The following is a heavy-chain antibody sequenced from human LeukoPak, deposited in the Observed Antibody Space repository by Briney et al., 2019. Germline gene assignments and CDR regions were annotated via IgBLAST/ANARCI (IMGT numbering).Heavy chain of an antibody. CDR1: GFTFSNYA. D-gene: IGHD3-9*01. Sequence: GASLRLSCAASGFTFSNYAMSRVRQAPGKGLEWVSAITGSGGNTYYADSVKGRFTISRDNSKNTVFLQMNSLRAEDTAVYYCAKWGDYDVLTGYVSDYWGQGTLVTVSS. J-gene: IGHJ4*02. CDR3: AKWGDYDVLTGYVSDY. CDR2: ITGSGGNT. V-gene: IGHV3-23*01.